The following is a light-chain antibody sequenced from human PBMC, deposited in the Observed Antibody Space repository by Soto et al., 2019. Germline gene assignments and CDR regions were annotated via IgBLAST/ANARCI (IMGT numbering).Light chain of an antibody. J-gene: IGKJ1*01. V-gene: IGKV1-9*01. Sequence: DIQLTQSPSFLSTSVGDRVTITCRASQGISSYLAWYQQKPGKAPKLLIYAASTLQSGVPSRFRGSGSGTEFTLTISSLQPEDFQTYYCQQLDNYPPTFGQGTKVDIK. CDR3: QQLDNYPPT. CDR1: QGISSY. CDR2: AAS.